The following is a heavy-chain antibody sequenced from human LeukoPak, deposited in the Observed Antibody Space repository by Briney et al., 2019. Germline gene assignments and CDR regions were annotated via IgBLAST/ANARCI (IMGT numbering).Heavy chain of an antibody. V-gene: IGHV3-48*02. D-gene: IGHD3-22*01. J-gene: IGHJ4*02. CDR2: ISSSSSTI. Sequence: GGSLRLSCAASGFTFSSYSMNWVRQAPGKGLEWVSYISSSSSTIYYADSMKGRFTISRDNAKNSLYLQMNSLRDEDTAVYYCARGYYYDSSGYYPPLDYWGQGTLVTVSS. CDR3: ARGYYYDSSGYYPPLDY. CDR1: GFTFSSYS.